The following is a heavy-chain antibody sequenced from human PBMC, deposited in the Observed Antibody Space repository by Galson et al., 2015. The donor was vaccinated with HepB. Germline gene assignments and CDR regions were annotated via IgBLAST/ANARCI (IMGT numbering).Heavy chain of an antibody. J-gene: IGHJ4*02. CDR2: ITSRSTYI. V-gene: IGHV3-21*01. CDR3: ARVFSELGTVDYFDY. Sequence: SLRLSCAASSLTFSSYTMNWVRQAPGKGLEWVSSITSRSTYIYYADSVKGRFTISRDNAKNSLFLQMNSLRAEDTAVYYCARVFSELGTVDYFDYWGQGTLVTVSS. CDR1: SLTFSSYT. D-gene: IGHD7-27*01.